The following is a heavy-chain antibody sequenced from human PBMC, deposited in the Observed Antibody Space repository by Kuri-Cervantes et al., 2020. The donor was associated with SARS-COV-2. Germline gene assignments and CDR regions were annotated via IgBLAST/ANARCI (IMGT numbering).Heavy chain of an antibody. CDR1: GFTFSTYA. CDR3: ARDIIGYCTNGVCPPYFDY. V-gene: IGHV3-30*01. D-gene: IGHD2-8*01. Sequence: LSLTYAASGFTFSTYAMHWVRQAPGKGLEWVAVISYDGSNKYYADSVKGRFTISRDNSKNTLYLQMNSLRAEDTAVYYCARDIIGYCTNGVCPPYFDYWGQGTRVTVSS. CDR2: ISYDGSNK. J-gene: IGHJ4*02.